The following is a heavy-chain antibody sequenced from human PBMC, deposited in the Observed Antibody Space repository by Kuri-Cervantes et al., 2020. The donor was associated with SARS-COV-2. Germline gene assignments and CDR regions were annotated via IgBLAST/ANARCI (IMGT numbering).Heavy chain of an antibody. CDR1: GGSFSGYY. V-gene: IGHV4-34*01. J-gene: IGHJ6*02. CDR2: INHSGST. Sequence: LRLSCAVYGGSFSGYYWSWNSQPPGKGLEWIGEINHSGSTNYNPSLKSRVTISVDTSKNQFSLKLSSVTAAATAVYYCSRDVAARSYYYGMDVWGQGTTVTVSS. CDR3: SRDVAARSYYYGMDV. D-gene: IGHD6-6*01.